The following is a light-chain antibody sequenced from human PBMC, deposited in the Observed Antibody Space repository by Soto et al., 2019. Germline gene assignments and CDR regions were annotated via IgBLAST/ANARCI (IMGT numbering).Light chain of an antibody. CDR3: AAWDSTLKRYV. Sequence: QSVLTQHPSASETPGQTVSISCSGSNSNIASNTVNLYQHLPGTAPKLLIYYNNHRPSGVPDRFSGSKFGTSASLAISGLQSDDESDYCGAAWDSTLKRYVFGTGTKVTVL. V-gene: IGLV1-44*01. CDR1: NSNIASNT. CDR2: YNN. J-gene: IGLJ1*01.